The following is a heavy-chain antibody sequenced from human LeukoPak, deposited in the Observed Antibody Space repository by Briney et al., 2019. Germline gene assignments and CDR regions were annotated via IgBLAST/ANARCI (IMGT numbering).Heavy chain of an antibody. CDR1: GFTFSSYA. V-gene: IGHV3-23*01. D-gene: IGHD3-10*01. J-gene: IGHJ4*02. CDR2: ISYSGGST. Sequence: GGSLRLSCAASGFTFSSYAMSWVRQTPGKGLEWVSSISYSGGSTHYADSVKGRFTTSRDNSKNTLYLQMNSLRAEDTAVYYCVKSGSGSYYNPDFDYWGQGTLVTVSS. CDR3: VKSGSGSYYNPDFDY.